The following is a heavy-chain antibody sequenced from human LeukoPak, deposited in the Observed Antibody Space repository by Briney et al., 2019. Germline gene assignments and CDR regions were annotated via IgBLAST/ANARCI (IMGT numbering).Heavy chain of an antibody. CDR1: GFTFSSYS. V-gene: IGHV3-21*01. CDR2: ISSSSSYI. CDR3: ARDLYYDSSGYHFDY. Sequence: GGSLRLSCAASGFTFSSYSMNWVRQAPGKGLEWVSSISSSSSYIYYADSVKGRFTISRDNAKNSLYLQMNSLRAEDTAVYYCARDLYYDSSGYHFDYWGQGTLVTVSS. D-gene: IGHD3-22*01. J-gene: IGHJ4*02.